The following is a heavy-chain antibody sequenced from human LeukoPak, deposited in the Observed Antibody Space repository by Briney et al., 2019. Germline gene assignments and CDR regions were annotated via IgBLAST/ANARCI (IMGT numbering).Heavy chain of an antibody. V-gene: IGHV3-21*01. Sequence: GGSLRLSCAASGFTFSSYSMNWVRQAPGKGLEWVSSISSSSSYIYYADAVKGRFTISRDNAKNSLYLQMNSLRAEDTAVYYCARVYSTIFGVVRNWFDPWGQGTLVTVSS. J-gene: IGHJ5*02. CDR3: ARVYSTIFGVVRNWFDP. D-gene: IGHD3-3*01. CDR2: ISSSSSYI. CDR1: GFTFSSYS.